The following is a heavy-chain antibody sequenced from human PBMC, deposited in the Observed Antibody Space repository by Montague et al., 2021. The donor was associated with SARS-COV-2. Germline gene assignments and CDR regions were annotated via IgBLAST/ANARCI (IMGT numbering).Heavy chain of an antibody. CDR2: IYCSGST. Sequence: SETLSLTCTVSGGSISSSGYYWGWIRQPPGKGLEWIGSIYCSGSTYYNPSLKSRVTISVDTSKNQFSLKLSSVTAADTAVYYCARLASGWWELTLDYWGQGTLVTVSS. CDR3: ARLASGWWELTLDY. J-gene: IGHJ4*02. V-gene: IGHV4-39*01. D-gene: IGHD2-15*01. CDR1: GGSISSSGYY.